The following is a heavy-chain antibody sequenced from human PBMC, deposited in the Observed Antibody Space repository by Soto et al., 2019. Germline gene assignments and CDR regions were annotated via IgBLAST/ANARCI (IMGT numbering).Heavy chain of an antibody. V-gene: IGHV3-30*18. Sequence: QVQLVESGGGVVQPGRSLRLSCAASGFTFSSYGMHWVRQAPGKGLEWVAVISYDGSNKYYADSVKGRFTISRDNSKHTLYLQMNSLSAEDTAVYYCAKDLSLGGSSWYGAFDIWGQGTMVTVSS. CDR3: AKDLSLGGSSWYGAFDI. J-gene: IGHJ3*02. CDR1: GFTFSSYG. D-gene: IGHD6-13*01. CDR2: ISYDGSNK.